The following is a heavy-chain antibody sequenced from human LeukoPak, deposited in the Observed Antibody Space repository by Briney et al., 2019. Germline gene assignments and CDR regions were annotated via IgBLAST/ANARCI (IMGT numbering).Heavy chain of an antibody. CDR1: GYTFTSYG. V-gene: IGHV1-18*01. CDR3: ARGSLYDFWSGYQYYFDY. D-gene: IGHD3-3*01. J-gene: IGHJ4*02. Sequence: GASVKVSCKASGYTFTSYGISWVRQAPGQGLEWMGWISAYNGNTSYAQKLQGRVTMTTDTSTSTAYMELRSLRSDDTAVYYCARGSLYDFWSGYQYYFDYWGQGTLVTVSS. CDR2: ISAYNGNT.